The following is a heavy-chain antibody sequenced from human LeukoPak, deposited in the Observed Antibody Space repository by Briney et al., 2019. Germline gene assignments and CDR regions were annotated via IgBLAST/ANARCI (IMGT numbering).Heavy chain of an antibody. D-gene: IGHD4-17*01. CDR3: ARYGHSPFFDY. CDR2: INPSGGST. V-gene: IGHV1-46*01. CDR1: GYTFTNYH. Sequence: ASVKVSCKASGYTFTNYHMNWVRQAPGQGLEWMGIINPSGGSTTNAQKFQGRVTMTRDMSTSTVYMELSSLRSEDTAVYFCARYGHSPFFDYWGQGTLVIVSS. J-gene: IGHJ4*02.